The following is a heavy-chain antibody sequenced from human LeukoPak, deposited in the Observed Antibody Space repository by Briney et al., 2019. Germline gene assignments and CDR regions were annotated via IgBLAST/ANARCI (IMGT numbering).Heavy chain of an antibody. CDR2: IYTSGST. CDR3: AGGPRYYDSSAYYRFDY. J-gene: IGHJ4*02. V-gene: IGHV4-61*02. CDR1: GGSISSGSYY. Sequence: PSETLSLTCTVSGGSISSGSYYWSWIRQPAGKGLEWIGRIYTSGSTNYNPSLKSRVTISVDTSKNQFSLKLSSVTAADTAVYYCAGGPRYYDSSAYYRFDYWGQGTLVTVSS. D-gene: IGHD3-22*01.